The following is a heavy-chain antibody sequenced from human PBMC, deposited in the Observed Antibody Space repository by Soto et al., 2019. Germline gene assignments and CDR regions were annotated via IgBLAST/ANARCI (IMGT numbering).Heavy chain of an antibody. V-gene: IGHV4-59*08. D-gene: IGHD6-13*01. CDR1: AGSISSYY. Sequence: PSETLSLTCTVSAGSISSYYWSCIRQPPGKGLEWIGYIYYSGSTNYNPSLKSRVTISVDTSKNQFSLKLSSVTAADTAVYYCARRYSSAFDIWGQGTMVTVS. CDR2: IYYSGST. J-gene: IGHJ3*02. CDR3: ARRYSSAFDI.